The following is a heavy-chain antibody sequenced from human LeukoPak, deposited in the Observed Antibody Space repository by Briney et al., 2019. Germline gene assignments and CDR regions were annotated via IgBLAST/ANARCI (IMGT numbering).Heavy chain of an antibody. CDR2: INHSGST. CDR1: GGSFSGYY. D-gene: IGHD6-19*01. V-gene: IGHV4-34*01. Sequence: SETLSFTCAVYGGSFSGYYWSWIGQPPGKGLGWIGEINHSGSTNYNPSLKSRVTISVDTSKNQFSLKLSSVTAADTAVYYCARVGKAVAPHRHFDYWGQGTLVTVSS. CDR3: ARVGKAVAPHRHFDY. J-gene: IGHJ4*02.